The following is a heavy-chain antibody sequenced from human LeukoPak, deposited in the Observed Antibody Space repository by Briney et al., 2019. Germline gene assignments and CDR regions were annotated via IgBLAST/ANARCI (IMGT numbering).Heavy chain of an antibody. CDR1: GGSISSYY. J-gene: IGHJ4*02. V-gene: IGHV4-59*08. Sequence: SETLSLTCTVSGGSISSYYWSWIRQPPGKGLEWIGYIYYSGSTNYNPSLKSRVTISVDTSKNQFSLKLSSVTAADTAVYCCARMDSGSYRGGFDYWGQGTLVTVSS. D-gene: IGHD1-26*01. CDR2: IYYSGST. CDR3: ARMDSGSYRGGFDY.